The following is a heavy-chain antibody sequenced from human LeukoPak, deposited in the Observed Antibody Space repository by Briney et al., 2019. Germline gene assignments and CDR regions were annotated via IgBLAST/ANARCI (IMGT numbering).Heavy chain of an antibody. Sequence: SETLSLTCTVSGGSVSSGSYYWSWIRQPPGKGLEWIGYIYYSGSTNYNPYLKSRVTISVDTSKNQFSLKLSSVTAADTAVYYCARSVHNWNDYFGYWGQGTLVTVSS. D-gene: IGHD1-20*01. V-gene: IGHV4-61*01. CDR2: IYYSGST. J-gene: IGHJ4*01. CDR1: GGSVSSGSYY. CDR3: ARSVHNWNDYFGY.